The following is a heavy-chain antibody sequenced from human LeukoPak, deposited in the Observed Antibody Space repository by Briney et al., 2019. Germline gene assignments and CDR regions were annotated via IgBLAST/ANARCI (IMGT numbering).Heavy chain of an antibody. CDR3: ARERRSYQLLLSLSYSFDP. V-gene: IGHV1-8*01. J-gene: IGHJ5*02. Sequence: ASVKVSCKASGYTFTSYDINWVRQATGQGLEWMGWMNPNSGNTGYAQKFQGRVTMTRNTSISTAYMELSSLRSEDTAVYYCARERRSYQLLLSLSYSFDPWGQGTLVTVSS. CDR1: GYTFTSYD. CDR2: MNPNSGNT. D-gene: IGHD2-2*01.